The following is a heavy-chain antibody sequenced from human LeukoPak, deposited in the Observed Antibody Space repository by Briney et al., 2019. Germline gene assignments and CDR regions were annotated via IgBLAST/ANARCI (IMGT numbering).Heavy chain of an antibody. CDR1: GFTFSDYY. CDR2: ISSSGSTI. D-gene: IGHD3-16*01. Sequence: GGSLRLSCAASGFTFSDYYMSWIRQAPGKGLEWVSYISSSGSTIYYADSVKGRFTISRDNAKNSLYLQMNSLRAEDTAVYYCARRLAWGSPVPYYFDYWGQGTLVTVSS. CDR3: ARRLAWGSPVPYYFDY. J-gene: IGHJ4*02. V-gene: IGHV3-11*04.